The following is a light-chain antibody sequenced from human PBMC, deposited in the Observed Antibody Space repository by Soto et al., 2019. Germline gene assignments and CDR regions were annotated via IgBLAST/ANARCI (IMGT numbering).Light chain of an antibody. CDR1: SSDVGGYNY. CDR2: DVS. V-gene: IGLV2-14*01. Sequence: QSALTQPAPVSGSPGQSITIFCTGTSSDVGGYNYVSWYQQHPGKAPKLMIYDVSNRPSGVSNRFSGSKSGNTASLTISGLQAEDEADYYCSSYTSSSTVVFGGGTQLTVL. J-gene: IGLJ2*01. CDR3: SSYTSSSTVV.